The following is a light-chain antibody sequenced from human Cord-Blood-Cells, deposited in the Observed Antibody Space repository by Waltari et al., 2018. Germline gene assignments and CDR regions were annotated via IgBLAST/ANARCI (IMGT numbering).Light chain of an antibody. CDR3: CSYAGSYTYV. V-gene: IGLV2-11*01. CDR2: DVS. J-gene: IGLJ1*01. Sequence: QSALTQPRSVSGSPGQSVTISCTGTSSDVGGYNYVSWYQQHPGKAPKLMIYDVSKRPSGVLDRFSGSKSGHTASLTISGLQAEDEADYYCCSYAGSYTYVFGTGTKVTVL. CDR1: SSDVGGYNY.